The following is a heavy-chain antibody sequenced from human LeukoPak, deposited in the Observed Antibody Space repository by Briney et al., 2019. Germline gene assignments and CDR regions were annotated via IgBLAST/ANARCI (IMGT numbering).Heavy chain of an antibody. D-gene: IGHD3-22*01. J-gene: IGHJ3*02. Sequence: SETLSLTCTVSGGSISSSSYYWGWIRQPPGKGLEWIGRIYYSGSTYYNPSLKSRVTISVDTSKNQFSLKLSSVTAADTAVYYCARLRSPDITMIVGAFDIWGQGTMVTVSS. CDR3: ARLRSPDITMIVGAFDI. V-gene: IGHV4-39*01. CDR1: GGSISSSSYY. CDR2: IYYSGST.